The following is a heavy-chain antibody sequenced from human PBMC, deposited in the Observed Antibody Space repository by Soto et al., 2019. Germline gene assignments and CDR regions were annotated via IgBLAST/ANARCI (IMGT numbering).Heavy chain of an antibody. V-gene: IGHV1-3*01. CDR2: INAGNGNT. J-gene: IGHJ3*02. CDR1: GYTFTSYA. Sequence: ASVKVSCKASGYTFTSYAMHWVRQAPGQRLEWMGWINAGNGNTKYSQKFQGRVTITRDTSASTAYMELSSLRSEDTAVYYCARDTLWFAEIGNAFDIWGQGTMVTVS. D-gene: IGHD3-10*01. CDR3: ARDTLWFAEIGNAFDI.